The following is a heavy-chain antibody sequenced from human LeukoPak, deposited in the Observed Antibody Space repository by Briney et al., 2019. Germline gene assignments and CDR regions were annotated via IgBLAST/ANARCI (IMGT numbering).Heavy chain of an antibody. CDR3: ARVYPRYCSGGSCHMDV. D-gene: IGHD2-15*01. CDR1: GFTFSSYG. Sequence: PGGSLRLSCAASGFTFSSYGMHWVRQAPGKGLEGVAFIRYDGSNKYYADSVKGRFTISRDNSKNTLYLQMNSLRAEDTAVYYCARVYPRYCSGGSCHMDVWGKGTTVTVSS. V-gene: IGHV3-30*02. CDR2: IRYDGSNK. J-gene: IGHJ6*03.